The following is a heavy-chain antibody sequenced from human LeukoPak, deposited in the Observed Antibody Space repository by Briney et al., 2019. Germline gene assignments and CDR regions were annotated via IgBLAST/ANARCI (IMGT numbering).Heavy chain of an antibody. CDR2: ITHGGST. V-gene: IGHV4-34*01. Sequence: SETLSLTCAVYGGPFSGYYWSWIRQPPGKGLEWIGEITHGGSTNYNPSLKSRVTISVDTSKNHFSLKLSSVTAADTAVYYCARGGSSTSCQEVCGFDPWGQGTLVTVSS. J-gene: IGHJ5*02. CDR1: GGPFSGYY. D-gene: IGHD2-2*01. CDR3: ARGGSSTSCQEVCGFDP.